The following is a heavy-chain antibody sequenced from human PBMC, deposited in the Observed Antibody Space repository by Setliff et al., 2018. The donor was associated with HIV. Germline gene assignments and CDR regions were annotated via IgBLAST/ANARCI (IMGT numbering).Heavy chain of an antibody. D-gene: IGHD6-6*01. CDR3: ASGQLVRGVGAFDI. CDR1: GGSISSGGYY. CDR2: IYYSGST. J-gene: IGHJ3*02. V-gene: IGHV4-31*03. Sequence: SSETLSLTCTVSGGSISSGGYYWSWIRQHPGKGLEWIGYIYYSGSTYYNPSLKSRVTISVDTSKNQFSLKLSSVTAADTAVYYCASGQLVRGVGAFDIWGQGTMVTVSS.